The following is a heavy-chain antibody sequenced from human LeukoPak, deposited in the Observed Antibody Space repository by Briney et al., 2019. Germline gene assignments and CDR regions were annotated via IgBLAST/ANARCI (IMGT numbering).Heavy chain of an antibody. J-gene: IGHJ4*02. CDR2: INPNSGGT. Sequence: ASVKVSCKASGYTFTGYYMLWVRQAPGQGLEWMGWINPNSGGTNYAQKFQGRVTMTRDTSISTAYMELSSLRSEDTAVYYCARVNWNGPCDYWGQGTLVTVSS. CDR1: GYTFTGYY. CDR3: ARVNWNGPCDY. D-gene: IGHD1-1*01. V-gene: IGHV1-2*02.